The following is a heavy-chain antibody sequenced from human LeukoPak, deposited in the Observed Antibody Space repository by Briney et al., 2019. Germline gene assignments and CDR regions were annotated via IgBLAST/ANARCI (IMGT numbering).Heavy chain of an antibody. CDR3: ARAGRLVRDYYYYMDV. V-gene: IGHV4-61*02. J-gene: IGHJ6*03. Sequence: SQTLSLTCTVSGNSISSGDYYWSWIRQPAGKGLEWIGRISSSGSTNYNPSLKSRVTMSVDTSKNQFSLKLSSVTAADTAVYYCARAGRLVRDYYYYMDVWGKGTTVTISS. CDR2: ISSSGST. D-gene: IGHD3-10*01. CDR1: GNSISSGDYY.